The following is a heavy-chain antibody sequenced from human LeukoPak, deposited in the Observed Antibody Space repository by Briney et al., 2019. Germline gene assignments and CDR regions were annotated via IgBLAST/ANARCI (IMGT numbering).Heavy chain of an antibody. D-gene: IGHD2-2*01. V-gene: IGHV3-30*03. CDR1: GFTFSSYG. CDR3: ARAEDCSSTSCYGGDFDY. J-gene: IGHJ4*02. CDR2: ISYDGSNK. Sequence: PGGSLRLSCAASGFTFSSYGMHWVRQAPGKGLEWVAVISYDGSNKYYADSVKGRFTISRDNSKNTLYLQMNSLRAEDTAVYYCARAEDCSSTSCYGGDFDYWGQGTLVTVSS.